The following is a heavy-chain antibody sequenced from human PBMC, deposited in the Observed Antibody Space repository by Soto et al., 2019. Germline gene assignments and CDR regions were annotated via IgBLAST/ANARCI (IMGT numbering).Heavy chain of an antibody. V-gene: IGHV1-45*02. CDR2: ITPFNGNT. J-gene: IGHJ4*02. CDR3: ACSSSLIPLDY. Sequence: QMQLVQSGAEVKKTGSSVKVSCKASGYTFTYRYLHWVRQAPGQALEWMGWITPFNGNTNYAQKFQDRVTITRDRSMSTAYMELSSLRSEDTAMYYCACSSSLIPLDYWGQGTLVTVSS. D-gene: IGHD2-2*01. CDR1: GYTFTYRY.